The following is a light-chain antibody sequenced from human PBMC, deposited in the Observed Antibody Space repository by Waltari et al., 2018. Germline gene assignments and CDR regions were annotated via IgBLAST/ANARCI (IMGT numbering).Light chain of an antibody. CDR1: QTVSNY. CDR2: DAS. CDR3: QQRSYLVT. Sequence: EIVLTQSPATLSLSPGERATLSCRASQTVSNYLAWYQQKPGQAPRLLIYDASNRATGVPARFSGSGSGTDCTLTISSLEPEDFAVYYCQQRSYLVTFGGGTKVEIK. V-gene: IGKV3-11*01. J-gene: IGKJ4*01.